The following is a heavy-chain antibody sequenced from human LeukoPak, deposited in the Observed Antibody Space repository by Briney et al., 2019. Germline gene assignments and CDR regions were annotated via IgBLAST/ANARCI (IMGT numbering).Heavy chain of an antibody. CDR2: IYYSGST. Sequence: PSETLSLTCTVSGGSISSSSYYRGWIRQPPGKGLEWIGNIYYSGSTYYNPSLKSRVTISVDTSKNQFSLKLSSVTAADTAVYYCARRRGSYVYWGQGTLVTVSS. J-gene: IGHJ4*02. V-gene: IGHV4-39*01. CDR3: ARRRGSYVY. D-gene: IGHD1-26*01. CDR1: GGSISSSSYY.